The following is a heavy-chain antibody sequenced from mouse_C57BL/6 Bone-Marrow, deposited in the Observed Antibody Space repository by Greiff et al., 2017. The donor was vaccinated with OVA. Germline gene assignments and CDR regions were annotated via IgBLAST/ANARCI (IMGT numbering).Heavy chain of an antibody. Sequence: EVQLQQSGPELVKPGASVKISCKASGYTFTDYYMNWVKQSHGKSLEWIGDINPNNGGTSYNQKFKGTATLTVDKSSSTAYMELRSLTSEDSAVYYCARARAGRCDYWGQGTTLTVSS. J-gene: IGHJ2*01. CDR1: GYTFTDYY. V-gene: IGHV1-26*01. D-gene: IGHD3-3*01. CDR3: ARARAGRCDY. CDR2: INPNNGGT.